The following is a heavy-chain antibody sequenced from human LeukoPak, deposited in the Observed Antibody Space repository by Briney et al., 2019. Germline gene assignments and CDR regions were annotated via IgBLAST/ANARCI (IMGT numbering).Heavy chain of an antibody. CDR2: ISYDGSNK. CDR1: GFTFSSYG. J-gene: IGHJ1*01. Sequence: GGSLRLSCAASGFTFSSYGMHWVRQAPGKGLGWVAVISYDGSNKYYADSVKGRFTISRDNSKNTLYLQMNSLRAEDTAVYCCAKEPYCSSTSCIGEYFQRWGQGTLVTVSS. V-gene: IGHV3-30*18. CDR3: AKEPYCSSTSCIGEYFQR. D-gene: IGHD2-2*01.